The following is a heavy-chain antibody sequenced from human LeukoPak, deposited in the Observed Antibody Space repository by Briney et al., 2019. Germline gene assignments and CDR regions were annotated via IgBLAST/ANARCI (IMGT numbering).Heavy chain of an antibody. CDR1: GGSISSYY. D-gene: IGHD6-13*01. J-gene: IGHJ4*02. CDR2: IYYSGTT. V-gene: IGHV4-59*01. CDR3: ARGVYIAAAQYGY. Sequence: SETLSLTCTVSGGSISSYYWSWIRQPPEKGLEWIGYIYYSGTTNYNPSLKSRVTISVDTSKNQFFLKLGSVTAADTAVYYCARGVYIAAAQYGYWGQGTLVTVSS.